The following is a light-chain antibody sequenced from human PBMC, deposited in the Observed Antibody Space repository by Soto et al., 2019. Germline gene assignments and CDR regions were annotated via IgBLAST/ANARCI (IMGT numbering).Light chain of an antibody. CDR2: RAS. Sequence: ILMTQSPATVSVSPGESATLSCRASQNIYYNVAWYQHRPGQAPRLLIYRASTRAPGVPARFSGSGSGTEFTLTISSLQPEDFTVHSCLKYHNLWAFGQGTKADIK. V-gene: IGKV3-15*01. J-gene: IGKJ1*01. CDR3: LKYHNLWA. CDR1: QNIYYN.